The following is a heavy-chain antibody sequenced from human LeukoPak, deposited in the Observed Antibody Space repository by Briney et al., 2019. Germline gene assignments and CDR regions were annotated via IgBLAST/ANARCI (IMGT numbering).Heavy chain of an antibody. CDR3: ASVVGGYYPPVEAFDI. V-gene: IGHV3-30*03. CDR2: ISYDGNNR. CDR1: RFTFSSYG. Sequence: PGRSLRLSCAASRFTFSSYGMHWVRQAPGKGLEWVAVISYDGNNRYYADSVKGRFTISRDNAKNTLYLQMNNLRAEDTALYYCASVVGGYYPPVEAFDIWGQGTMVTVSS. D-gene: IGHD3-3*01. J-gene: IGHJ3*02.